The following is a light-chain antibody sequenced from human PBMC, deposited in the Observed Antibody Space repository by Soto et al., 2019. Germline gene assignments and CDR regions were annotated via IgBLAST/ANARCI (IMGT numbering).Light chain of an antibody. V-gene: IGKV1-39*01. CDR3: QQSYSTPRT. J-gene: IGKJ1*01. CDR1: QSISSY. Sequence: DIQMTQSPSSLSASVGDRVTITCRASQSISSYLNWYQQSPGKAPRLLIYAASSLQSGVPSRFSGSGSGTDFTLTISSLQPEDFATFYCQQSYSTPRTFGQGTKVEMK. CDR2: AAS.